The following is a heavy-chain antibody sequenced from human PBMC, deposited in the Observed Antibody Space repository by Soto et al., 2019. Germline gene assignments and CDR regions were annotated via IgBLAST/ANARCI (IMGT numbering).Heavy chain of an antibody. D-gene: IGHD6-13*01. CDR2: ISYDGSNK. CDR1: GFTFSSYA. Sequence: PGGSLRLSCAASGFTFSSYAMHWVRQAPGKGLEWVAVISYDGSNKYYADSVKGRFTISRDNSKNTLYLQMNSLRAEDTAVYYCARDGIVAAGYYYYGMDVWGQGTTVTVSS. V-gene: IGHV3-30-3*01. CDR3: ARDGIVAAGYYYYGMDV. J-gene: IGHJ6*02.